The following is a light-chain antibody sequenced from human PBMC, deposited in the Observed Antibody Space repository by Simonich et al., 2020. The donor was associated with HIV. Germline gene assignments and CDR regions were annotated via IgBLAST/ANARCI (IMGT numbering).Light chain of an antibody. J-gene: IGKJ4*01. CDR3: QQYYSYPLLT. CDR2: AAS. V-gene: IGKV1-8*01. CDR1: QGIRNS. Sequence: ILMTQSPSSVSASVGDRVTITCRASQGIRNSVAWYQQKPGTAPKLLIYAASTLQSCVPSRFSGSGSGTDFTLTISCLQSEDFATYYCQQYYSYPLLTFGGGTKVEIK.